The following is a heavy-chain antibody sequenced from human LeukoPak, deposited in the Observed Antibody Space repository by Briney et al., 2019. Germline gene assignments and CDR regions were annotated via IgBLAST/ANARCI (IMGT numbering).Heavy chain of an antibody. CDR1: GFTFSSYA. V-gene: IGHV3-23*01. J-gene: IGHJ4*02. D-gene: IGHD3-16*01. Sequence: GGSLRLSCAASGFTFSSYAMSWVRQAPGKGLEWVSAISGSGGSRYYADSVKGRFTISRDNSKNTLYLQMNSLRAEDTAVYYCAKDPTLLGAFDYWGQGTLVTVSS. CDR2: ISGSGGSR. CDR3: AKDPTLLGAFDY.